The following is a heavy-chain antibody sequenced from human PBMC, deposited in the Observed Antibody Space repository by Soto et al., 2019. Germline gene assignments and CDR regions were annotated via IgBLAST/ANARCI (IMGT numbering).Heavy chain of an antibody. CDR1: GYTFPNYD. CDR3: ARAIRIAVAGTLRYHLAY. D-gene: IGHD6-19*01. J-gene: IGHJ4*02. Sequence: ASVKVSCKASGYTFPNYDINWVRQAPGQGLEWMGWMNPNTGNTGYAQKFQGRVTMTRNTSISTAFMELSSLRSEDTAVYYCARAIRIAVAGTLRYHLAYWGQGTLVTVSS. V-gene: IGHV1-8*01. CDR2: MNPNTGNT.